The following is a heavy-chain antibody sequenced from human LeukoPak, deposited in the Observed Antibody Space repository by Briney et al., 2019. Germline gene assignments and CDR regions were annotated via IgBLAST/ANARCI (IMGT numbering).Heavy chain of an antibody. V-gene: IGHV3-23*01. J-gene: IGHJ4*02. D-gene: IGHD1-26*01. Sequence: PGGSLRLSCAASGFTFSSYAMSWVRQAPGKGLEWVSAISGSGGSAYYADSVKGRFTISRDNSKNTLYLQMNSLRAEDTAVYYCAKAFETTRIVGAFGWGQGTLVTVSS. CDR2: ISGSGGSA. CDR3: AKAFETTRIVGAFG. CDR1: GFTFSSYA.